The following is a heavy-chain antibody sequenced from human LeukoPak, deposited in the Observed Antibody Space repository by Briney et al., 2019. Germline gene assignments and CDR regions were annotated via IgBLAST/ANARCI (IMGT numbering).Heavy chain of an antibody. CDR3: ARVGEGCSGDSCVNWFDP. V-gene: IGHV4-61*02. D-gene: IGHD2-15*01. CDR1: GGSISSGSYY. CDR2: IYTSGST. Sequence: PSETLSLTCTVSGGSISSGSYYGSWIRQPAGKGLEWIGRIYTSGSTNYNPSLKSRVTISVDTSKNQFSLRLSSVTAADTAVYYCARVGEGCSGDSCVNWFDPWGQGTLVTVSS. J-gene: IGHJ5*02.